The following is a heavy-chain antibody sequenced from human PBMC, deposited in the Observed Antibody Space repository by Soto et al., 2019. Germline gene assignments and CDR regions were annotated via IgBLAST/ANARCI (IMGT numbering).Heavy chain of an antibody. V-gene: IGHV3-30*03. Sequence: QVQLVESGGGVVQPGRSLRLSCAASGFSFSSYGMHWVRQAPGKGLEWVAMISYDGTEEYYADSVKGRFTISRDNPKNAVCLQMSSLRAEETGVYYCARQDSGWNDHFDYWGQGTLVTVSS. CDR3: ARQDSGWNDHFDY. D-gene: IGHD1-1*01. CDR1: GFSFSSYG. CDR2: ISYDGTEE. J-gene: IGHJ4*02.